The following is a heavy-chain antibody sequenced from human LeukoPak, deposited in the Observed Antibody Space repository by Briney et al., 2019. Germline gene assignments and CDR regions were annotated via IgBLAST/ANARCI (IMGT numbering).Heavy chain of an antibody. Sequence: SETLSLTCTVSGYSISSGYYWGWIRQPPGKGLEWIGSIYHSGSTYYNPSLKSRVTRSVDTSKNQFSLKLSSVTAADTAVYYCATSKHDRDFDYWGQGTLVTVSS. CDR1: GYSISSGYY. V-gene: IGHV4-38-2*02. CDR2: IYHSGST. D-gene: IGHD3-22*01. J-gene: IGHJ4*02. CDR3: ATSKHDRDFDY.